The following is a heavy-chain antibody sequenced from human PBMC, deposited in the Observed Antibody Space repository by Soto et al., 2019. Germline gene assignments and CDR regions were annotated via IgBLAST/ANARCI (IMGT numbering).Heavy chain of an antibody. V-gene: IGHV1-2*04. J-gene: IGHJ3*02. CDR1: GYTFTGYY. CDR3: ARVFDSSSWVYAFDI. CDR2: INPNSGGT. Sequence: QVQLVQSGAEVKKPGASVKVSCKASGYTFTGYYMHWVRQAPGQGLEWMGWINPNSGGTNYAQKFQGWVTMTRDTSISTAYMELSRLRSDDTAVYYCARVFDSSSWVYAFDIWGQGTMVTVSS. D-gene: IGHD6-13*01.